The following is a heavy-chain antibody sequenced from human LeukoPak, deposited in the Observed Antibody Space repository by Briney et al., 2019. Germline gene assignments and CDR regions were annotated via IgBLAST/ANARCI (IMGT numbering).Heavy chain of an antibody. D-gene: IGHD3-10*01. CDR3: ARGGSGSGYLYYFDY. Sequence: ASVKVSCKASGYSFSDYSIHWARQAPGQGLEWVGRINSNNGGTSYAQTFQGRVTMTRDTSINTAYMELSGLTSDDTAVYYCARGGSGSGYLYYFDYWGQGTLVPVYS. J-gene: IGHJ4*02. CDR1: GYSFSDYS. V-gene: IGHV1-2*06. CDR2: INSNNGGT.